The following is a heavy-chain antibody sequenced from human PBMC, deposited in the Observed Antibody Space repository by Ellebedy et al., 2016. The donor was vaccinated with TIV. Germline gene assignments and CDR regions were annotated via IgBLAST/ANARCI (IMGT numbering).Heavy chain of an antibody. V-gene: IGHV3-66*01. CDR1: GFTVSDNY. CDR2: LYGSGTT. CDR3: ARAVEMPTSPPSDAFDI. D-gene: IGHD5-24*01. Sequence: PGGSLRLSCAASGFTVSDNYMSWIRQAPGKGLEWVSVLYGSGTTYHAHSVRGRFTISRDTLKNTLNLQMNSLRAEDQAVYYCARAVEMPTSPPSDAFDIWGQGTMVTVSS. J-gene: IGHJ3*02.